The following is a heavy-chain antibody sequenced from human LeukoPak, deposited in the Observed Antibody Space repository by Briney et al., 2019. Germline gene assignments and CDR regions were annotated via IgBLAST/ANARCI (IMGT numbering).Heavy chain of an antibody. CDR3: AKEGAAPGPDFDY. J-gene: IGHJ4*02. D-gene: IGHD6-13*01. Sequence: PSETLSLTCAVYGGSFSGYYWSWIRQPPGKGLEWIGEINHSGSTNYNPSLKSRVTISVDTSKNQFSLKLNSVTAADTAVYYCAKEGAAPGPDFDYWGQGTLVIVSS. V-gene: IGHV4-34*01. CDR2: INHSGST. CDR1: GGSFSGYY.